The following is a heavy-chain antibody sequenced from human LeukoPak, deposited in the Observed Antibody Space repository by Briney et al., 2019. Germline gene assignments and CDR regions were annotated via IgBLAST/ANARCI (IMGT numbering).Heavy chain of an antibody. J-gene: IGHJ4*02. D-gene: IGHD3-9*01. Sequence: SETLSLTCAVYGGSFSGYYWSWIRQPPGKGLEWIGEINHSGSPNFNPSLTSRVPISVAKSMNQFSLMLSSVTAPDTVVYDCTRDQPYYDILTGYYLYYFDYWGQGTLVTVSS. CDR3: TRDQPYYDILTGYYLYYFDY. V-gene: IGHV4-34*01. CDR1: GGSFSGYY. CDR2: INHSGSP.